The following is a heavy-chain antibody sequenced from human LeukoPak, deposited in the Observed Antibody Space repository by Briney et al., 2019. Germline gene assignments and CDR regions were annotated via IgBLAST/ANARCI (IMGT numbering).Heavy chain of an antibody. CDR3: ASESDFWSGYYKGYYYDY. Sequence: SETLSLTCTVSSGSISSYYWSWIRQPPGKGLEWIGYIYYTGSTSYNPSLKSRVTISVDTSKNQFSLKLSSVTAADTAVYYCASESDFWSGYYKGYYYDYWGQGTLVTVSS. J-gene: IGHJ4*02. V-gene: IGHV4-59*08. CDR1: SGSISSYY. CDR2: IYYTGST. D-gene: IGHD3-3*01.